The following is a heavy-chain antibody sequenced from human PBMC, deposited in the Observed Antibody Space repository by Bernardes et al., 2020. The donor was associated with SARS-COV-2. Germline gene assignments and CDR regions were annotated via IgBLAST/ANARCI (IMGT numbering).Heavy chain of an antibody. CDR1: GFTFSNYA. CDR2: ISGSGGST. V-gene: IGHV3-23*01. Sequence: GGSLRLSCAASGFTFSNYAMSWVRQAPGKGLEWVSAISGSGGSTYYADSVKGRFTVSRDNSKNTLYLQMNSLSAEDTAVFYCAKDLCTVTFPLCYHYYGMDVWGQGTTVTVSS. D-gene: IGHD4-17*01. J-gene: IGHJ6*02. CDR3: AKDLCTVTFPLCYHYYGMDV.